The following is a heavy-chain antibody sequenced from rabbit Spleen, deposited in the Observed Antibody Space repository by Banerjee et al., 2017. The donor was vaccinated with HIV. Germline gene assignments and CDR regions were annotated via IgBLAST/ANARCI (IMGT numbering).Heavy chain of an antibody. CDR1: GFSFSSNYD. D-gene: IGHD1-1*01. CDR2: IYTGNGKT. V-gene: IGHV1S45*01. J-gene: IGHJ4*01. CDR3: ARDNGSGDYIDVYFDL. Sequence: QEQLEESGGGLVKPEGSLTLTCKASGFSFSSNYDMCWVRQAPGKGLEWIGCIYTGNGKTYYASWAKGRFPISKSSSTTVTLQMTSLTAADTATYFCARDNGSGDYIDVYFDLWGQGTLVTVS.